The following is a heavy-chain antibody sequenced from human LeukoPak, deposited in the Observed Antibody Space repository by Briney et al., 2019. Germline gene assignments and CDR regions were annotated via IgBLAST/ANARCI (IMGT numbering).Heavy chain of an antibody. V-gene: IGHV4-39*07. CDR1: GGSISSSSYY. J-gene: IGHJ4*02. CDR2: IYYSGST. D-gene: IGHD5-18*01. Sequence: SETLSLTCTVSGGSISSSSYYWGRIRQPPGKGLEWIGSIYYSGSTYYNPSLKSRVTIAVDRSKNQFSLKLSSVTAADTALYFCASETVMVERVDYWGQGTLVTVSS. CDR3: ASETVMVERVDY.